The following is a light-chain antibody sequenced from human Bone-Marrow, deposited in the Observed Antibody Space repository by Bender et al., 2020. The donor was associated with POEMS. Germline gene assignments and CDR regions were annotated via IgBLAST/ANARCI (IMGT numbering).Light chain of an antibody. V-gene: IGLV2-23*01. CDR1: NSDVGSYNL. CDR3: CSYAGSSTYVV. Sequence: SVSGSPGQSITISCTGTNSDVGSYNLVSWYQHHPGKAPKVMIYEGSKRPSGVSNRFSAAKSGNTASLTISGLQAEDEADYYCCSYAGSSTYVVFGGGTKLTVL. CDR2: EGS. J-gene: IGLJ2*01.